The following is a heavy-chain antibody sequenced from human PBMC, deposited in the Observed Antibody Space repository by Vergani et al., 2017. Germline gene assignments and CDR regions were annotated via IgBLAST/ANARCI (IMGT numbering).Heavy chain of an antibody. Sequence: EVELVQSGPEMRKPGESLKISCKGSEYSFGNYWIGWVRQMPGKGLEWMGIIYPAYSDTRYSPSVQGQVTISADKSISTAFLQWDSLKASDTALYYCARHTTYTDSWGQGTLVTVSS. V-gene: IGHV5-51*01. CDR2: IYPAYSDT. CDR3: ARHTTYTDS. CDR1: EYSFGNYW. D-gene: IGHD1-1*01. J-gene: IGHJ4*02.